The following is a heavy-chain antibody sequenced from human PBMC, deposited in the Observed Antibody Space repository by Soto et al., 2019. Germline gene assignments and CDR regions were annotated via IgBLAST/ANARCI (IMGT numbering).Heavy chain of an antibody. CDR1: GVKFRSYN. CDR2: ISPSGGDI. J-gene: IGHJ4*02. V-gene: IGHV3-21*05. D-gene: IGHD4-17*01. CDR3: ARGGTAVTTVGDY. Sequence: AGGSLRLSCAASGVKFRSYNMNWVRQAPGKGLEWLSYISPSGGDIYSADSVKGRFTISRDNAKNLLYLEMNRLRDEDTAMYYCARGGTAVTTVGDYWGQGTLVTVSS.